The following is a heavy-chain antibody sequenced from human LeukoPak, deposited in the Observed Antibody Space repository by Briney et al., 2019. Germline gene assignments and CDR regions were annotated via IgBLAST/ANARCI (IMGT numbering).Heavy chain of an antibody. D-gene: IGHD1-7*01. V-gene: IGHV3-43*01. CDR1: GLTFEDHT. CDR2: VSSDGGTT. CDR3: VKYIGTPLQFYYSYYYMDV. J-gene: IGHJ6*03. Sequence: GGSLRLSCAASGLTFEDHTMHWVRQVPGQGLQWVSLVSSDGGTTYYADSVKGRFTISRDNNKNSLNLQMISLTTDDTAVYYCVKYIGTPLQFYYSYYYMDVWGKGTTVTVSS.